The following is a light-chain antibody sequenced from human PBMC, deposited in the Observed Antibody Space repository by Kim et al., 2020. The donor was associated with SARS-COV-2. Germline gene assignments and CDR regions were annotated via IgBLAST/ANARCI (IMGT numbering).Light chain of an antibody. CDR1: QSVGRY. CDR3: QQRSNWPLT. CDR2: DAS. Sequence: LSPGETATLSCRASQSVGRYLTWHQQKPGQAPRLLIFDASNRATGIPARFSGSGSGTDFTLTISSLEPEDFAVYYCQQRSNWPLTFGGGTKVDIK. V-gene: IGKV3-11*01. J-gene: IGKJ4*01.